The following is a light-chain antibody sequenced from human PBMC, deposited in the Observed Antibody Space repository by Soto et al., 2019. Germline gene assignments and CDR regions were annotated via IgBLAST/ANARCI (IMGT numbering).Light chain of an antibody. Sequence: QSVLTQPASVSRSPGQSITISCTGTSSDVGFYNYVSWYQQQHPGKAPKLMIYEVDNRPSGVSIRFSGSKSGNTASLTISGLQAEDEADYYCSSYEHGSTYVFGTGTKVTVL. CDR2: EVD. CDR1: SSDVGFYNY. CDR3: SSYEHGSTYV. J-gene: IGLJ1*01. V-gene: IGLV2-14*01.